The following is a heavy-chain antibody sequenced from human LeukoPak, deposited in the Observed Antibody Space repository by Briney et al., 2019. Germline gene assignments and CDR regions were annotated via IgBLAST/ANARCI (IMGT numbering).Heavy chain of an antibody. Sequence: GGSLRLSCVVSGFTISSHGMHWVRQAPGRGLEWVAMISYHGSAKYYGDSVQGRFTISRDISKNTLYLQMDSLRPEDTAVYYCAKDWGSSGWYNYFDPWGQGTLVTVSS. CDR2: ISYHGSAK. CDR3: AKDWGSSGWYNYFDP. CDR1: GFTISSHG. D-gene: IGHD6-19*01. V-gene: IGHV3-30*18. J-gene: IGHJ5*02.